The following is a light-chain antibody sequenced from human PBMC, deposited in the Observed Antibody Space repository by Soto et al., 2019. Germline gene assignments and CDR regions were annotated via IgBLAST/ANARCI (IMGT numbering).Light chain of an antibody. V-gene: IGKV3-15*01. CDR1: QSVSSN. J-gene: IGKJ5*01. CDR3: QQYNNWPPIT. Sequence: EIVMTQSPATLSVSPGERATLSCRASQSVSSNLAWYQQKPGQAPRLLIYGASTRATGIPARFSGSGSGTEFTLTISSLQSEDFAVYSCQQYNNWPPITFGQVTRLEIK. CDR2: GAS.